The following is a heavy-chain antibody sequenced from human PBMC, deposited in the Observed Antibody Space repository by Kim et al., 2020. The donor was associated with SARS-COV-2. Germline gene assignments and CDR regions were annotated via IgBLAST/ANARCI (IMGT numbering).Heavy chain of an antibody. Sequence: ASVKVSCKASGYTFTGYYMHWVRQAPGQGLEWMGRINPNSGGTNYAQKFQGRVTMTRDTSISTAYMELSRLRSDDTAVYYCARMGSRDPGWFDPWGQGTLVTVSS. CDR2: INPNSGGT. J-gene: IGHJ5*02. CDR3: ARMGSRDPGWFDP. CDR1: GYTFTGYY. D-gene: IGHD1-26*01. V-gene: IGHV1-2*06.